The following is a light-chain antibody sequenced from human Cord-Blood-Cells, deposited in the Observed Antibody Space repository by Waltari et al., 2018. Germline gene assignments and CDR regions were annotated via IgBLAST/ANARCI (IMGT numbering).Light chain of an antibody. CDR3: AAWDDSLNGPV. J-gene: IGLJ3*02. CDR1: SSNIGSNT. V-gene: IGLV1-44*01. CDR2: SNN. Sequence: SVLTQPPSPSGTPGQRVTIPCSGGSSNIGSNTVTWYQQLPGTAPKLLIYSNNQRPSGVPDRFSGSKSGTSASLAISGLQSEDEADYYCAAWDDSLNGPVFGGGTKLTVL.